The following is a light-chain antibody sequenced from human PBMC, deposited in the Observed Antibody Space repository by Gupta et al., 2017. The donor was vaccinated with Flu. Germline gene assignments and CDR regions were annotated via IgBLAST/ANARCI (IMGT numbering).Light chain of an antibody. J-gene: IGLJ1*01. CDR3: TVWDDRLRGYV. CDR2: RND. CDR1: SSNIGGDY. V-gene: IGLV1-47*01. Sequence: SSNIGGDYVSWYQQVPGTAPKLLIHRNDQRPSGVPDRFSGSKSGTSASLASSGRRSEYEADYYCTVWDDRLRGYVFGTGTKLT.